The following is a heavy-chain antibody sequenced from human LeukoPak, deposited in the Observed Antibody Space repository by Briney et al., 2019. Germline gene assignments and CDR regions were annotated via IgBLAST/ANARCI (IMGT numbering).Heavy chain of an antibody. CDR3: ARDTSPGWLRSIWNWFDP. V-gene: IGHV3-11*01. J-gene: IGHJ5*02. CDR1: GGSISSGGYS. Sequence: PSETLSLTCAVSGGSISSGGYSWSWIRQAPGKGLEWVSYISSSGSTIYYADSVKGRFTISRDNAKNSLYLQMNSLRAEDTAVYYCARDTSPGWLRSIWNWFDPWGQGTLVTVSS. D-gene: IGHD5-12*01. CDR2: ISSSGSTI.